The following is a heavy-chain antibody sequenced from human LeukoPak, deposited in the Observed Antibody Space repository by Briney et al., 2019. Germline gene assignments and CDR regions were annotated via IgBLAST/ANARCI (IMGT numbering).Heavy chain of an antibody. J-gene: IGHJ4*02. Sequence: PGGSLRLSCAASGFTFSSYAMSWVRQAPGKGLEWVPAISGSGGSTYYADSVKGRFTISRDNSKNTLYLQMNSLRAEDTAVYYCAKDRDCSSTSCYGGNYWGQGTLVTVSS. CDR1: GFTFSSYA. V-gene: IGHV3-23*01. CDR2: ISGSGGST. CDR3: AKDRDCSSTSCYGGNY. D-gene: IGHD2-2*01.